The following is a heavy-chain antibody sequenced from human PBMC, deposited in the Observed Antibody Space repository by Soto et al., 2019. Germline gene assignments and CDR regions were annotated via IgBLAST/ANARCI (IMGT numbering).Heavy chain of an antibody. Sequence: QVQLVQSGAEVKKPGASVKVSCKASGYTFTSYDINWVRQATGQGLEWMGWMNPNSGNTGYAQKFQGRVTMTRNTSISTAYMELSRLRSEDTAVYYCARRPVGYYYYGMDVWGQGTTVTVSS. CDR1: GYTFTSYD. V-gene: IGHV1-8*01. J-gene: IGHJ6*02. CDR2: MNPNSGNT. CDR3: ARRPVGYYYYGMDV.